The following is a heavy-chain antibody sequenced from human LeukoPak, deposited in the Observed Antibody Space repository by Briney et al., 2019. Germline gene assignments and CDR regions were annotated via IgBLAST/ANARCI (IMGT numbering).Heavy chain of an antibody. J-gene: IGHJ6*02. V-gene: IGHV4-59*01. CDR2: IYYSGST. CDR3: ARDVTVAGTFDYYGMDV. CDR1: GVSISSYY. D-gene: IGHD6-19*01. Sequence: SETLSLTCTVSGVSISSYYWSWIRQPPGKGLEWIGYIYYSGSTNYNPSLKSRVTISVDTSKNQFSLKLSSVTAADTAVYYCARDVTVAGTFDYYGMDVWGQGTTVTVSS.